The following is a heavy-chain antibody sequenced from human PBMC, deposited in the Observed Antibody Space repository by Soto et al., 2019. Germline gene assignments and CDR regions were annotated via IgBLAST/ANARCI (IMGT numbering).Heavy chain of an antibody. V-gene: IGHV3-23*01. CDR1: GFTFSSYA. D-gene: IGHD4-17*01. Sequence: LILSCAASGFTFSSYAMRWVRQAPGKGLEWVSAISGSGGSTYYADSVKGRFTISRDNSKNTLYLQMNSLRAEDTAVYYCAKDLINGGTTPTDDAFDIWGQGTMVTVSS. CDR2: ISGSGGST. J-gene: IGHJ3*02. CDR3: AKDLINGGTTPTDDAFDI.